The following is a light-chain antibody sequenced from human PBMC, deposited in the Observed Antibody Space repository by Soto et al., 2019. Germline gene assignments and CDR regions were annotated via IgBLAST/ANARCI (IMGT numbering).Light chain of an antibody. Sequence: EIVLTQSPGTLSLSPGERVTLSCRASQSVTSSFLAWYQQKPGQAPRLLIYGASNRATGFPDRFSGSGSGTDLTLTISRLEPEDFAVYYCQQYGSSPPITFGQGTRLEIK. V-gene: IGKV3-20*01. J-gene: IGKJ5*01. CDR2: GAS. CDR1: QSVTSSF. CDR3: QQYGSSPPIT.